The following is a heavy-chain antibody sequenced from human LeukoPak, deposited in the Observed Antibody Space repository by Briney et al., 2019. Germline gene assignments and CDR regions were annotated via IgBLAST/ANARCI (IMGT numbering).Heavy chain of an antibody. CDR1: GGSISSNTYY. D-gene: IGHD3-10*01. J-gene: IGHJ5*02. CDR2: IYHSGST. CDR3: AILPYYGSGSYRST. V-gene: IGHV4-61*05. Sequence: SETLSLTCTVSGGSISSNTYYWAWIRQPPGKGLEWIGEIYHSGSTNYNPSLKSRVTLSVDKSKNQFSLNQFSLKLSSVTAADTAVYYCAILPYYGSGSYRSTWGQGTLVTVSS.